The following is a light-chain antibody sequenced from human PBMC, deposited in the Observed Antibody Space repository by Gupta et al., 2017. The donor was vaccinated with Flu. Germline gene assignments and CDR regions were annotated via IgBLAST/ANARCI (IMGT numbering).Light chain of an antibody. Sequence: SVTISCTGTSSDVGGYNYVSWYQHHPGKAPKLMIYDVSKWPSGVPDRFSGSKSGNTASLTISGLQAEDEADYYCCSYAGSYTWVFGGGTKLTVL. CDR3: CSYAGSYTWV. CDR2: DVS. V-gene: IGLV2-11*01. CDR1: SSDVGGYNY. J-gene: IGLJ3*02.